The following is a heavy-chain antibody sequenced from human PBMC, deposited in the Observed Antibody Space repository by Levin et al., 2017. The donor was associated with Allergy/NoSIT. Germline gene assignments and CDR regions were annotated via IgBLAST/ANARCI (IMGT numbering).Heavy chain of an antibody. Sequence: GESLKISCAASGFTFSSYSMNWVRQAPGKGLEWVSSISSSSSYIYYADSVKGRFTISRDNAKNSLYLQMNSLRAEDTAVYYCARGSARRLYNRWGQGTLVTVSS. J-gene: IGHJ5*02. V-gene: IGHV3-21*01. CDR2: ISSSSSYI. D-gene: IGHD4/OR15-4a*01. CDR1: GFTFSSYS. CDR3: ARGSARRLYNR.